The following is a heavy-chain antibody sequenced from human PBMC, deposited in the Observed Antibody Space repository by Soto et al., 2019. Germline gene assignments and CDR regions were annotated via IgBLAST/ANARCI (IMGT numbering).Heavy chain of an antibody. D-gene: IGHD3-10*01. CDR3: AIALYYGSGIAPLVHFDY. Sequence: GQTLKISCKGSGYSFTSYRIGWVRQMPGKGLEWMGIIYPGDSDTRYSPSFQGQVTISADKSISTAYLQWSSLKASDTAMYYCAIALYYGSGIAPLVHFDYWGQGTLVTVSS. V-gene: IGHV5-51*01. J-gene: IGHJ4*02. CDR2: IYPGDSDT. CDR1: GYSFTSYR.